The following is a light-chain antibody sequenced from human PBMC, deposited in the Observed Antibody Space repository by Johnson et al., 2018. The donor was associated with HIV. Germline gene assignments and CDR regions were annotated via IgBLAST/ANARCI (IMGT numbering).Light chain of an antibody. Sequence: HSVLTQPPSVSAAPGQKVTISCSGSSSNIGNNYVSWYQQLPGTAPKLLIYENNKRPSGIPDRFSGSKSGTSATLGITGLQTGDEADYYCGTWDSSLSANVFGTVTKVTVL. CDR3: GTWDSSLSANV. V-gene: IGLV1-51*02. CDR2: ENN. CDR1: SSNIGNNY. J-gene: IGLJ1*01.